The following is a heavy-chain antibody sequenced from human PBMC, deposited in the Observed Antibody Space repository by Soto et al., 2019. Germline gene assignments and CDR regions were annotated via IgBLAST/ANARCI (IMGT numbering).Heavy chain of an antibody. V-gene: IGHV4-59*08. D-gene: IGHD3-10*01. CDR3: ASTHVLGIYYNAYDSSGMYV. Sequence: SETLSLTCTVSDDSISTYYWTWIRQPPGKGLEWIGYIYYSGSINYNPSLKSRVAISVDTSKNQFSLKLNSVTAADTAVYYFASTHVLGIYYNAYDSSGMYVCAQGTAVTVS. J-gene: IGHJ6*02. CDR1: DDSISTYY. CDR2: IYYSGSI.